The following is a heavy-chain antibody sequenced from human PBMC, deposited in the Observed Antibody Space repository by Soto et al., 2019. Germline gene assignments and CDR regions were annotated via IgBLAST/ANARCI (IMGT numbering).Heavy chain of an antibody. J-gene: IGHJ4*02. D-gene: IGHD1-7*01. CDR3: AKDGTNYGFLEYYFDY. CDR2: ISYDGSNK. Sequence: PGGSLRLSCAASGFTFSSYGMHWVRQAPGKGLEWVAVISYDGSNKYYADSVKGRFTISRDNSKNTLYLQMNSLRAEDTAVYYCAKDGTNYGFLEYYFDYWGQGTLVTVSS. CDR1: GFTFSSYG. V-gene: IGHV3-30*18.